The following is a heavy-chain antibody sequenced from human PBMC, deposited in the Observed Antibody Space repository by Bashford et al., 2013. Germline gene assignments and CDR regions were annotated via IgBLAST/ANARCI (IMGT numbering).Heavy chain of an antibody. CDR1: GDSIRAYY. V-gene: IGHV4-59*08. J-gene: IGHJ5*02. Sequence: SETLSLTCTVSGDSIRAYYWSWIRQPPGKGLEWIGYISGYISDSGKAYYNPSLKSRVTISVDTSKNQFSLKLSSVTAADTAVYYCASRLWQDLGWFDPWGQGTLVTVSS. D-gene: IGHD2-15*01. CDR2: ISDSGKA. CDR3: ASRLWQDLGWFDP.